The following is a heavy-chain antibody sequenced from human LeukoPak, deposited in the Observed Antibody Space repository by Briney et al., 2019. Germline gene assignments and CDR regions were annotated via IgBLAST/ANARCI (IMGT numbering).Heavy chain of an antibody. CDR1: GGSIRSYY. CDR2: IYYGGST. V-gene: IGHV4-59*01. D-gene: IGHD6-13*01. J-gene: IGHJ4*02. Sequence: PSETLSLTCTVSGGSIRSYYWSWIRQPPGKGLEWIAYIYYGGSTNYNPSLKSRVTISVDTSKNQFSLRLSSVTAADTAVYYCARRSLGSWGGGFDYWGQGTLVTVSS. CDR3: ARRSLGSWGGGFDY.